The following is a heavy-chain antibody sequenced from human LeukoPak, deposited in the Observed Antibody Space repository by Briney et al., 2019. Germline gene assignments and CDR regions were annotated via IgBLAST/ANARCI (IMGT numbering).Heavy chain of an antibody. CDR3: ARDSSGWYDH. Sequence: GGSLRLSCAASGFTFSSYAMHWVRQAPGKGLEWVAVISYDGSNKYYADSAKGRFTIPRDNSKNTLYLQMNSLRAEDTAVYYCARDSSGWYDHWGQGTLVTVSS. CDR2: ISYDGSNK. J-gene: IGHJ5*02. CDR1: GFTFSSYA. D-gene: IGHD6-19*01. V-gene: IGHV3-30-3*01.